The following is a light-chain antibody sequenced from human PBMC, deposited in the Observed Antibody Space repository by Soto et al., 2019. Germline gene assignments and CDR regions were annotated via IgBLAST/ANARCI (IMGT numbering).Light chain of an antibody. CDR3: NSYTSSSTGV. J-gene: IGLJ1*01. Sequence: QSVLTQPASVSGSPGQSIAISCTGTSSDVGGFNYVSWYQQHPGKAPKLIIYDVSNRPSGVSNRFSGSKSGNTASLTISGLQAEDEADYYCNSYTSSSTGVFGTGTKVTVL. V-gene: IGLV2-14*01. CDR2: DVS. CDR1: SSDVGGFNY.